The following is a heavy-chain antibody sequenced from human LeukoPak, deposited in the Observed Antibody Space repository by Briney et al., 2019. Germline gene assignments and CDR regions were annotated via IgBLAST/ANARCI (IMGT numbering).Heavy chain of an antibody. J-gene: IGHJ4*02. V-gene: IGHV1-18*04. CDR1: GYTFTSNG. CDR2: ISAYNGNT. CDR3: ARGGFSSSWYPYYLDY. Sequence: ASVKVSCKASGYTFTSNGISWVRQAPGQGLKWMGWISAYNGNTNYAQKLQGRVSMTTDTSTSTVYMELRSLRSDDTAVYYCARGGFSSSWYPYYLDYWGQGTLVTVSS. D-gene: IGHD6-13*01.